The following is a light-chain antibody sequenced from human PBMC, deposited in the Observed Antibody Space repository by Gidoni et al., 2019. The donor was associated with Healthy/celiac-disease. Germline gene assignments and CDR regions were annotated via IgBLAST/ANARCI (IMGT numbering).Light chain of an antibody. Sequence: DIQMHQSPSSLSASVGDRVTITCRASQSISSYLNWYQQKPGKAPKLLIYAASSLQSGVPSRFSSSGSGTDFTITISSLQPEDFATYYCQQSYSTPPYTFGQGTKLEIK. J-gene: IGKJ2*01. CDR1: QSISSY. V-gene: IGKV1-39*01. CDR2: AAS. CDR3: QQSYSTPPYT.